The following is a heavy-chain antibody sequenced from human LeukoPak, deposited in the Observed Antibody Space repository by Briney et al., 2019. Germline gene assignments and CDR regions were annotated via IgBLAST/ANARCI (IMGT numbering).Heavy chain of an antibody. CDR1: GGSISSSSYY. CDR2: IYYSGST. Sequence: SETLSLTCTVSGGSISSSSYYWGWIRQPPGKGLEWIGSIYYSGSTYYNPSLKSRATISVDTSKNQFSLKLSSVTAADTAVYYCYIYDYVWGSYRRHFDYWGQGTLVTVSS. V-gene: IGHV4-39*01. D-gene: IGHD3-16*02. CDR3: YIYDYVWGSYRRHFDY. J-gene: IGHJ4*02.